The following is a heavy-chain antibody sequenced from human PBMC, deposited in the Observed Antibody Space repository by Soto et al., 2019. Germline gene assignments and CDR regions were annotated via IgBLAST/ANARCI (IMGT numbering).Heavy chain of an antibody. D-gene: IGHD5-18*01. J-gene: IGHJ6*02. Sequence: PGGCLRLCCAACGFTFSSYAMHWVRQAPGKGLEWVAVISYDGSNKYYADSVKGRFTISRDNSKNTLYLQMNSLRAEDTAVYYCASLVSSTAMVSRDYYGMDVWGQGTTVTVSS. CDR1: GFTFSSYA. CDR3: ASLVSSTAMVSRDYYGMDV. CDR2: ISYDGSNK. V-gene: IGHV3-30-3*01.